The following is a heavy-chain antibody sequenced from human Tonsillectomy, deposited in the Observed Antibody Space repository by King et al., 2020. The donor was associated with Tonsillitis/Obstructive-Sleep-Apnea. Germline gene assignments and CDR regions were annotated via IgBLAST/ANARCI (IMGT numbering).Heavy chain of an antibody. CDR1: GFTFSSYW. D-gene: IGHD5-24*01. V-gene: IGHV3-74*01. J-gene: IGHJ4*02. CDR2: INTDVGSI. Sequence: VQLVEPGGGLVQPGGSLRLSCAASGFTFSSYWMHWVRQAPGKGLVWVSRINTDVGSITYADSVKGRLTSSRDSAQNTLYLQMNSLRAEDTALYYCARGYMGQDYWRQGTLVTVSS. CDR3: ARGYMGQDY.